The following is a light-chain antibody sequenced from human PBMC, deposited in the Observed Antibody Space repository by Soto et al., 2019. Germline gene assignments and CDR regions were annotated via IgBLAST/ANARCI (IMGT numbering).Light chain of an antibody. CDR1: QSISSNY. J-gene: IGKJ1*01. CDR3: HQYGSAPAWT. Sequence: EIVLTQSPGTLSLFPRERATLSCRASQSISSNYLAWYQQKPGQAPRLLIHGASNRATGIPDRFSGAGSGTDFTLTISRLEPEDFAVYYCHQYGSAPAWTFGQGTKVEIK. CDR2: GAS. V-gene: IGKV3-20*01.